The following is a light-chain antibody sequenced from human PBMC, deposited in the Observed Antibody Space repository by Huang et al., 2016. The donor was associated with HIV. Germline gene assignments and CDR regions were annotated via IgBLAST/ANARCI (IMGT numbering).Light chain of an antibody. J-gene: IGKJ1*01. Sequence: EIVLTQSPATLSVSPGERATLSGRASQSVSSNLAWYQQKVGQAPRLLISGASTRATGIPARFSGSGSGTEFTLTISSLQSEDFAVYYCQQYNNWPRTFGQGTKVEIK. CDR3: QQYNNWPRT. CDR2: GAS. V-gene: IGKV3-15*01. CDR1: QSVSSN.